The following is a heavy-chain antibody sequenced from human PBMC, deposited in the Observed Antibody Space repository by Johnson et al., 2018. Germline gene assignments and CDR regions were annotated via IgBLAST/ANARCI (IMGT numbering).Heavy chain of an antibody. CDR3: AKDQYDSPLRYFQH. Sequence: VQLVESGGGVVRPGGSLRLSCAASGFTFDDYGMSWVRQAPGKGLEWVAVMWYDGINKNYADSVKGLVTISRENAKNSLYLQMNSLRAEDTALYYFAKDQYDSPLRYFQHWGQGNLVTVSS. V-gene: IGHV3-20*04. J-gene: IGHJ1*01. CDR2: MWYDGINK. CDR1: GFTFDDYG. D-gene: IGHD2/OR15-2a*01.